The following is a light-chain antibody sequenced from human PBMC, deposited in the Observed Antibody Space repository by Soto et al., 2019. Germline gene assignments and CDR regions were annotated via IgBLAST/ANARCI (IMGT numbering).Light chain of an antibody. V-gene: IGLV2-23*02. CDR2: GVS. Sequence: QSALTQPASVSGSPGQSITISCTGTSSDVGSYNLVSWHQQHPGKAPKLMIYGVSKRPSGLSNRFSGSKSGNTASLTISGLQAEDEADYYCCSYAGSNTSVFGTGTKLTVL. J-gene: IGLJ1*01. CDR3: CSYAGSNTSV. CDR1: SSDVGSYNL.